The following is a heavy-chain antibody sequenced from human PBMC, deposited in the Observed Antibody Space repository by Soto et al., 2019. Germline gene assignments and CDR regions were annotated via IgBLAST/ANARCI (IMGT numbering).Heavy chain of an antibody. D-gene: IGHD3-10*01. J-gene: IGHJ4*02. Sequence: GGSLRLSCAASGFTFSSYAMSWVRQAPGKGLEWVSAISGSGGSTYYADSVKGRFTISRDNSKNTLYLQMNSLRAEDTAVYYCAKDLNRIWFGELPLASADYWGQGTLVTVSS. V-gene: IGHV3-23*01. CDR2: ISGSGGST. CDR1: GFTFSSYA. CDR3: AKDLNRIWFGELPLASADY.